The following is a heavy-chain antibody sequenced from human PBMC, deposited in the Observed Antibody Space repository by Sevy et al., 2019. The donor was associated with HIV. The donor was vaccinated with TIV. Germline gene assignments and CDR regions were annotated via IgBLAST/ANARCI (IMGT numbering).Heavy chain of an antibody. CDR1: GFTFSSYG. CDR3: AQRSDRGIAAAGAQAGVDV. J-gene: IGHJ6*02. D-gene: IGHD6-13*01. V-gene: IGHV3-30*18. CDR2: ISYDGSNK. Sequence: GGSLRLSCAASGFTFSSYGMHWVRQAPGKGLEGVAVISYDGSNKYYADSVKGRFTISRDNSKNTLYLEMNTLRAEDTAVYRCAQRSDRGIAAAGAQAGVDVWGRGTTVTVSS.